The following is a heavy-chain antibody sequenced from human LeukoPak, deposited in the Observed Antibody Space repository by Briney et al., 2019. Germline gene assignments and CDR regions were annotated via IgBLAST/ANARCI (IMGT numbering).Heavy chain of an antibody. CDR2: IYTSGST. V-gene: IGHV4-4*07. Sequence: SETLSLTCTVSGGTISSYYWSWIRQPAGKGLEWIGRIYTSGSTNYNPSLKSRVTMSVDTSKNQFSLKLSSVTAADTAVYYCAREGEQLATFDPWGQGTLVTVSS. D-gene: IGHD6-6*01. CDR1: GGTISSYY. CDR3: AREGEQLATFDP. J-gene: IGHJ5*02.